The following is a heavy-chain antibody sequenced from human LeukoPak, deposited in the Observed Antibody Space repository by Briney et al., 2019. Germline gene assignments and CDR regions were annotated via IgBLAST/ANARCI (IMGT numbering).Heavy chain of an antibody. CDR2: INNDGSRT. CDR1: GFTFSSHW. Sequence: GGSLRLSCAASGFTFSSHWMHWVRQAPGKGLVWVSRINNDGSRTSNADFVKGRFTISRDNAKNTLLLQMNSLRAENTAVYYCARGQDYYDTSDYFHAFDIWGQGTMVTVSS. V-gene: IGHV3-74*01. J-gene: IGHJ3*02. CDR3: ARGQDYYDTSDYFHAFDI. D-gene: IGHD3-22*01.